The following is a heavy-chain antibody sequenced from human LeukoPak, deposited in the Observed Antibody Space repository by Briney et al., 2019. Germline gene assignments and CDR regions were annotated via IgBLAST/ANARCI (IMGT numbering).Heavy chain of an antibody. V-gene: IGHV3-74*01. CDR1: GFTFSSYW. D-gene: IGHD4-17*01. CDR3: ARGTVTSDRWFDP. Sequence: GGSLRLSCAASGFTFSSYWMHWVRQAPGKRLVWVSRINSDGSSTSYADSVKGRFTISRDNAKNTLYLQMNSLRAEDTAVYYCARGTVTSDRWFDPWGQGTLVTVSS. J-gene: IGHJ5*02. CDR2: INSDGSST.